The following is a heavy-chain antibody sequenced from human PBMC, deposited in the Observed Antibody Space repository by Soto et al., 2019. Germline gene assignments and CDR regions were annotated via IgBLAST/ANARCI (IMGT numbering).Heavy chain of an antibody. V-gene: IGHV5-51*01. CDR3: ARHGGYSYGNNWFDP. D-gene: IGHD5-18*01. Sequence: PGESLKISCQGSGYRFTSYWIGWVRQMPGKGLEWMGIIYPGDSDTRYSPSFQGQVTISADKSISTAYLQWSSLKASDTAMYYCARHGGYSYGNNWFDPWGQGTLVTVSS. J-gene: IGHJ5*02. CDR2: IYPGDSDT. CDR1: GYRFTSYW.